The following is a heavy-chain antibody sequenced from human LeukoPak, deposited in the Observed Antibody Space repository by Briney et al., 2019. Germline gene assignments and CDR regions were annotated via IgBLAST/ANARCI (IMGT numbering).Heavy chain of an antibody. V-gene: IGHV1-24*01. CDR1: GYTLTELS. Sequence: ASVKVSCKVSGYTLTELSMHWVRQAPGKGLEGMGGFDPEDGETIYAQKFQGRVTMTEDTSTDTAYMELSSLRSEGTAVYYCATGSGGSGSYLVDYWGQGTLVTVSS. J-gene: IGHJ4*02. CDR2: FDPEDGET. D-gene: IGHD3-10*01. CDR3: ATGSGGSGSYLVDY.